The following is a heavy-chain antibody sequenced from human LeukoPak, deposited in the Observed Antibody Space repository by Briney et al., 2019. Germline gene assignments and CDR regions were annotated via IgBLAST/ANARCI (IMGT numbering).Heavy chain of an antibody. CDR2: IYHSGST. Sequence: SQTLSLTCTVSGGSISSGGYYWSWIRQPPGKGLEWIGYIYHSGSTYYNPSLKSRVTISVDRSKNQFSLKLSSVTAADTAAYYCATDGAGDENYGYDSWGQGTLVTVSS. CDR3: ATDGAGDENYGYDS. CDR1: GGSISSGGYY. D-gene: IGHD5-24*01. V-gene: IGHV4-30-2*01. J-gene: IGHJ4*02.